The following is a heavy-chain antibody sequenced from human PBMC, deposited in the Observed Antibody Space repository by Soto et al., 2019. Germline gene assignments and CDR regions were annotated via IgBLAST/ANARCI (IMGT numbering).Heavy chain of an antibody. D-gene: IGHD1-20*01. CDR1: GFTFSSYA. CDR3: AKARSYGERYNDYFDY. Sequence: GGSLRLSCAASGFTFSSYAMSWVRQAPGKGLEWVSAISGSGSSTYYADSVKGRFTISRDNSKNTLYLQMNSLRAEDTAVYYCAKARSYGERYNDYFDYWGQGTLVTVSS. CDR2: ISGSGSST. J-gene: IGHJ4*02. V-gene: IGHV3-23*01.